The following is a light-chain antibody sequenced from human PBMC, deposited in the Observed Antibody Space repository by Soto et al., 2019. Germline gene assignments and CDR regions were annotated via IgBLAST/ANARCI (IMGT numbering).Light chain of an antibody. Sequence: QSVLTQPRSVSGXPGQSVTISCTGTSSVVGGYNYVSWYQQHPGKAPKLMIYDVSKRPSGVPDRFSGSKSGNTASLTISGLQAEDEADYYCCSYVGTYSYVFGTGTKVTVL. CDR3: CSYVGTYSYV. CDR1: SSVVGGYNY. V-gene: IGLV2-11*01. J-gene: IGLJ1*01. CDR2: DVS.